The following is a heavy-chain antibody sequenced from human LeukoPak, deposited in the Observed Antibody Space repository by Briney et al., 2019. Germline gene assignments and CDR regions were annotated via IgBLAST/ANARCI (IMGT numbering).Heavy chain of an antibody. Sequence: PSETLSLTCAVYGGSFSGYYWSWIRQPPGKGLEWIGEINHSESTNYNPSLKSRVTISVDTSKNQFSLKLSSVTAADTAVYYCARGGRGLRYPRNTFDYWGQGTLVTVSS. D-gene: IGHD5-12*01. CDR3: ARGGRGLRYPRNTFDY. V-gene: IGHV4-34*01. J-gene: IGHJ4*02. CDR1: GGSFSGYY. CDR2: INHSEST.